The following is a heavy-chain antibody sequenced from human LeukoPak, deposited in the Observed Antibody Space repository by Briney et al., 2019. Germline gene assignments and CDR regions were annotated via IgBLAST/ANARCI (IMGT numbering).Heavy chain of an antibody. CDR1: GFTFSHVG. D-gene: IGHD4-11*01. V-gene: IGHV3-33*06. CDR2: IWSDGTNK. CDR3: AKDAQRGSDYSNSLEY. Sequence: TGGSLRLSCAASGFTFSHVGFHWVRQAPGKGLEWVAVIWSDGTNKYYGDSVKGRFIIYRDDSHNTVYLQMNSLRVQDTAIYYGAKDAQRGSDYSNSLEYWGQGSLVTVSS. J-gene: IGHJ1*01.